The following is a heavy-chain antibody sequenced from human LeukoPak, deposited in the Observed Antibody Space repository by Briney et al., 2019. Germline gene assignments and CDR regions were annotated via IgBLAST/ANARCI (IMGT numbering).Heavy chain of an antibody. D-gene: IGHD7-27*01. CDR2: ISSSSSYI. CDR1: GFTFSSYS. CDR3: ARDGNWGRVGDY. V-gene: IGHV3-21*01. J-gene: IGHJ4*02. Sequence: GGSLRLSCAASGFTFSSYSMNWVRQAPGKGLEWVSSISSSSSYIYYADSVKGRFTISRDNAKNSLYLQMNSLRAEDTAVYYCARDGNWGRVGDYWGQGTLVTVSS.